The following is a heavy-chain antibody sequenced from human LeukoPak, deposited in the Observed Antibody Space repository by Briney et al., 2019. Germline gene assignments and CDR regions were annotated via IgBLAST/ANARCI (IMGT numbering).Heavy chain of an antibody. Sequence: ASVKVSCKASGYTFTSYDINWVRQATGQGLEWMEWLNPNSGNTGYAQKFQGRVTITRNTSISTAYMELSSLRSEDTAVYYCARARARTIAARPYYFDYWGQGTLVTVSS. D-gene: IGHD6-6*01. CDR1: GYTFTSYD. J-gene: IGHJ4*02. CDR3: ARARARTIAARPYYFDY. CDR2: LNPNSGNT. V-gene: IGHV1-8*03.